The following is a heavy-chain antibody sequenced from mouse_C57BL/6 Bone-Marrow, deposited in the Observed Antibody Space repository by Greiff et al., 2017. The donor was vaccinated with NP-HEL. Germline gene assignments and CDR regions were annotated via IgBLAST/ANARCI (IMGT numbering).Heavy chain of an antibody. CDR1: GFTFSDYG. CDR3: ANPYYGSSLFAY. D-gene: IGHD1-1*01. CDR2: ISSGSSTI. J-gene: IGHJ3*01. Sequence: EVMLVESGGGLVKPGGSLKLSCAASGFTFSDYGMHWVRQAPEKGLEWVAYISSGSSTIYYVDTVKGRFTISRDNAKNTLFLQMTSLRSEDTAMYYCANPYYGSSLFAYWGQGTLVTVSA. V-gene: IGHV5-17*01.